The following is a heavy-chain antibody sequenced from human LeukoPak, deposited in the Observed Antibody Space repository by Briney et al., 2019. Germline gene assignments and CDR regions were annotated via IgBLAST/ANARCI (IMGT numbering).Heavy chain of an antibody. D-gene: IGHD2/OR15-2a*01. V-gene: IGHV4-61*02. J-gene: IGHJ3*02. CDR2: IYTSGST. Sequence: ASQTLSITCTVSGGSISSGSYYWSWIRQPAGKGLEWIGRIYTSGSTNYNPSLKSRVTISVDTSKNQFSLKLSSVTAADTAVYYCARDGLRFYGSDAFDIWGQGTMVTVSS. CDR1: GGSISSGSYY. CDR3: ARDGLRFYGSDAFDI.